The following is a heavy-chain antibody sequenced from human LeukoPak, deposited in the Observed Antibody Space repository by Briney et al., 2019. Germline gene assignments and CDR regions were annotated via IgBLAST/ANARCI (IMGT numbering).Heavy chain of an antibody. CDR2: ISTRGNTI. CDR1: GFTFRDYY. Sequence: GGSLRLSCAASGFTFRDYYMSWIRQAPGKGLEWIAYISTRGNTIYYAASVRGRFTISRDTSRSTLYLQMNSPRAEDAAVYYCAKAPVTSCRGAFCYPFDYWGQGTLVTVSS. CDR3: AKAPVTSCRGAFCYPFDY. D-gene: IGHD2-15*01. V-gene: IGHV3-11*01. J-gene: IGHJ4*02.